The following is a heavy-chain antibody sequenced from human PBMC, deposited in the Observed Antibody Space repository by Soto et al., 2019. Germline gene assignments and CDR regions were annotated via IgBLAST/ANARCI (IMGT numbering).Heavy chain of an antibody. Sequence: ASVKVSCKASGSTFTGYYMHWVRQAPGQGLEWMGWINPNSGGTNYAQKFQGRVTMTRDTSISTAYMELSRLRSDDTAVYYCAREESCSSTSCKYYYYYYGMDVWGQGTTVTVSS. J-gene: IGHJ6*02. D-gene: IGHD2-2*01. CDR1: GSTFTGYY. CDR3: AREESCSSTSCKYYYYYYGMDV. V-gene: IGHV1-2*02. CDR2: INPNSGGT.